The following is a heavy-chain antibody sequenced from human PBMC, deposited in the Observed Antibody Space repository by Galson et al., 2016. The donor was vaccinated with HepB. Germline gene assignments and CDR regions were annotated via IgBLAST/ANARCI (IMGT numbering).Heavy chain of an antibody. V-gene: IGHV1-18*01. CDR1: GYTFSDYG. Sequence: SVKVSCKASGYTFSDYGFSWVRQAPGQRFEWMGWISSHNGHTNYPQKFQGRVTMTTDTSTNTGYMELRSLRSDDTAIYYCVRQGPRGSTYYYSDYWGQGTLVTVSS. J-gene: IGHJ4*02. D-gene: IGHD5-18*01. CDR2: ISSHNGHT. CDR3: VRQGPRGSTYYYSDY.